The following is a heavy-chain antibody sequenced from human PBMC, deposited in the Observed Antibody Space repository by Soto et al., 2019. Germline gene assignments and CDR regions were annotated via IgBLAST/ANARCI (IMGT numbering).Heavy chain of an antibody. V-gene: IGHV1-46*01. CDR3: ARGGHVVVVTAAFDY. Sequence: QVQLMQSGAEVKKPGASVKVSCKASGNTFTNYYIHWVRQAPGEGREWMGTINPSGGHTTYAQKFLGRVTMTRDTSTSTLYMELTSLRSEDTAVYYCARGGHVVVVTAAFDYWGQGTLVTVSS. CDR2: INPSGGHT. CDR1: GNTFTNYY. J-gene: IGHJ4*02. D-gene: IGHD2-21*02.